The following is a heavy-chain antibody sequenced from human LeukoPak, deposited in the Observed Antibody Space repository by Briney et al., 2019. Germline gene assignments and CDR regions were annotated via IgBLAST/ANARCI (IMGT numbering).Heavy chain of an antibody. CDR1: GGSINSYY. J-gene: IGHJ5*02. CDR2: IYYSGST. V-gene: IGHV4-59*12. D-gene: IGHD4-23*01. CDR3: ARDFAETTVANGLGWFDP. Sequence: SETLSLTCTVSGGSINSYYWSWIRQPPGKGLEWIGSIYYSGSTYYNPSLKSRVTISVDTSKNQFSLKLSSVTAADTAVYYCARDFAETTVANGLGWFDPWGQGTLVTVSS.